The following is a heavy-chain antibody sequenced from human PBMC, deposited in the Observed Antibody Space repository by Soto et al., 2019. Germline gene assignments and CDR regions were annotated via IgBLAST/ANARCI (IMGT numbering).Heavy chain of an antibody. Sequence: EVQLVESGGGLVQRGGSLILSCAASGFTFSSYWMHWVRQAPGKGLVWVSRINSNGSSTSYADSVKGRFTISRDNAKNTLYLQLNSLRAEDTAVYYCTRDGGGNYYYGMDVWGQGTTVTVSS. D-gene: IGHD2-15*01. V-gene: IGHV3-74*01. CDR1: GFTFSSYW. J-gene: IGHJ6*02. CDR3: TRDGGGNYYYGMDV. CDR2: INSNGSST.